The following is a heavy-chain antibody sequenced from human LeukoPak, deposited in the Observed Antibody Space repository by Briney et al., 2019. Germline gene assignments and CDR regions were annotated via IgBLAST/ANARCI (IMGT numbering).Heavy chain of an antibody. J-gene: IGHJ4*02. CDR2: IYYSGST. Sequence: KASETLSLTCTVSGGSISSSSYYWGWIRQPPGKGLEWIGSIYYSGSTYYNPSLKSRVTISVDTSKNQFSLKLSSVTAADTAVYYCAAVNSNTVSIDYWGQGTLVTVSS. CDR3: AAVNSNTVSIDY. V-gene: IGHV4-39*01. D-gene: IGHD4-23*01. CDR1: GGSISSSSYY.